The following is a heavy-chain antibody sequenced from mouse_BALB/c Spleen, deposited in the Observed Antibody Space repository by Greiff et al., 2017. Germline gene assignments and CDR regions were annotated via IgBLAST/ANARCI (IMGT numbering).Heavy chain of an antibody. D-gene: IGHD1-1*02. CDR2: INPSTGYT. V-gene: IGHV1-7*01. CDR1: GYTFTSYW. CDR3: ARGGAMEGDY. J-gene: IGHJ2*01. Sequence: VQLQQSGAELAKPGASVKMSCKASGYTFTSYWMHWVKQRPGQGLEWIGYINPSTGYTEYNQKFKDKATLTADKSSSTAYMQLSSLTSEDSAVYYCARGGAMEGDYWGQGTTLTVSS.